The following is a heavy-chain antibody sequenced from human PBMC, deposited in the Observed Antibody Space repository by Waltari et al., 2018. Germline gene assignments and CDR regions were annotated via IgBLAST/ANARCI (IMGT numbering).Heavy chain of an antibody. D-gene: IGHD1-26*01. CDR3: AKDRWCSGSCLFDY. J-gene: IGHJ4*02. CDR1: GVTCDDYA. Sequence: EVQLVESGGVVVQPGGSLRHSCAASGVTCDDYAMKWVCQAPGKGLGCGSLIILDGGSTYYADAVKVRFTISIDNSKTSLYLQMNSLRAEDTALYYCAKDRWCSGSCLFDYWGQGTLVTVSS. V-gene: IGHV3-43D*04. CDR2: IILDGGST.